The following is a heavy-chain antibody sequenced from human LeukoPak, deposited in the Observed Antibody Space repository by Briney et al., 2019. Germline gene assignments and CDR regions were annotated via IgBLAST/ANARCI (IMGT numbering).Heavy chain of an antibody. CDR3: ATDRGWRTSGYYLYYFEY. CDR2: IKHDGSEK. V-gene: IGHV3-7*01. D-gene: IGHD3-3*01. Sequence: GGSLRLSCAASGFIFTNYFMSWVRQAPGKGLEWVASIKHDGSEKYYVDSVRGRFTISRDNTMNSLYLQMSSLRAEDTAVYYCATDRGWRTSGYYLYYFEYWGQGTLVTYFS. CDR1: GFIFTNYF. J-gene: IGHJ4*02.